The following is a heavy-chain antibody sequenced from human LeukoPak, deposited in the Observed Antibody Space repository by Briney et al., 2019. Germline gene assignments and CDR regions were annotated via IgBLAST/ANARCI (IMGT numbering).Heavy chain of an antibody. CDR3: ARDVRGGHFDY. Sequence: GGSLRLSCAASGFTFSSYWMSWVRQAPGKGLEWVANIKKDGSEEYYEDSVKGRFTISRDNAKNSVYLQMNSLRAEDTAVYYCARDVRGGHFDYWGQGTLVTVSS. J-gene: IGHJ4*02. V-gene: IGHV3-7*01. D-gene: IGHD2-15*01. CDR2: IKKDGSEE. CDR1: GFTFSSYW.